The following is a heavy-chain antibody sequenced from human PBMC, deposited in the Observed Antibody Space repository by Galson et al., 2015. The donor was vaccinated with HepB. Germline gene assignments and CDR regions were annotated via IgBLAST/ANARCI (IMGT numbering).Heavy chain of an antibody. CDR2: INSDGTYI. V-gene: IGHV3-74*01. CDR1: GFNFSNYW. CDR3: ARTRGAAAGNFDY. Sequence: PLRLSCAASGFNFSNYWMHGARQAPGKGLVWVSRINSDGTYITYAASVKGRFTISRDNVKLTLYLQMNSPRAEDTALYYCARTRGAAAGNFDYWGQGSLVTVSS. D-gene: IGHD6-13*01. J-gene: IGHJ4*02.